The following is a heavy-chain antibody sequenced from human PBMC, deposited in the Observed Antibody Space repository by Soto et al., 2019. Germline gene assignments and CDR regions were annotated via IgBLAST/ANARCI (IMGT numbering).Heavy chain of an antibody. CDR2: ISGSGATI. CDR1: GFTFSSYE. V-gene: IGHV3-48*03. D-gene: IGHD3-3*01. J-gene: IGHJ5*02. Sequence: GGSLRLSCAASGFTFSSYEMNWVRQAPGKGLEWLSHISGSGATIFYADSVKGRFTISRDNARNPVYLQMNSLRAEDTAVYYCARGLWSGYLAGFDPWGQGTLVTVSS. CDR3: ARGLWSGYLAGFDP.